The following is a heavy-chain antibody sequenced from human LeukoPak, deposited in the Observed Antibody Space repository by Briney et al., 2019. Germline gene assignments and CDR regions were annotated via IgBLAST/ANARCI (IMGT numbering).Heavy chain of an antibody. CDR3: ARDQVVRGHRVWFDP. CDR1: GFTFSSYW. D-gene: IGHD3-10*01. V-gene: IGHV3-7*01. J-gene: IGHJ5*02. Sequence: PGGSLRLSCAASGFTFSSYWMSWVRQAPGKGLEWVANIKQDGSEKYYVDSVKGRFTISRDNARNSLYLQMNSLRVDDTAVYYCARDQVVRGHRVWFDPWGQGTLVTVSS. CDR2: IKQDGSEK.